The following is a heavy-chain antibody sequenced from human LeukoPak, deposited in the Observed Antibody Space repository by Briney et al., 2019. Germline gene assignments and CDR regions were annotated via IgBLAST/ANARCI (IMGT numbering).Heavy chain of an antibody. D-gene: IGHD4-4*01. CDR1: GFTFSIYS. J-gene: IGHJ5*02. Sequence: GGSLRLSCAASGFTFSIYSMNWVRQAPGKGLEWVSSISTSISYTYYADSVKGRFTISRDNAKNSLYLQMNSLRAEDTAVYYCARDGTTVTTGGWFDPGGQGTLVTVSS. V-gene: IGHV3-21*01. CDR2: ISTSISYT. CDR3: ARDGTTVTTGGWFDP.